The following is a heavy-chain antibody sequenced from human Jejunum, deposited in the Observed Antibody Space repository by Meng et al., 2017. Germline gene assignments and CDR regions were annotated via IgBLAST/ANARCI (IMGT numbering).Heavy chain of an antibody. Sequence: GESLKISCAASGFTFNTYAMSWVRQAPGKGLEWVSGISHSGDNTYYADSLQGRFTISRDNSKNTPYLQMNSLRAEDTAVYYCAQTGRLLPYWGQGTLVTVSS. D-gene: IGHD1-14*01. V-gene: IGHV3-23*01. CDR2: ISHSGDNT. CDR3: AQTGRLLPY. CDR1: GFTFNTYA. J-gene: IGHJ4*02.